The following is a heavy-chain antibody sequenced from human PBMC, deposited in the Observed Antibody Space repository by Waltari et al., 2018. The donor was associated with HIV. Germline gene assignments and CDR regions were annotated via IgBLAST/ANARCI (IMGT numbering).Heavy chain of an antibody. D-gene: IGHD2-21*02. CDR2: INHSGST. V-gene: IGHV4-34*01. J-gene: IGHJ4*02. Sequence: QVQLQQWGAGLLKPSETLCLTCALYGGSFSGYYWRWIRQPPGKELEWIGKINHSGSTNQNPSLKMRVTISVDTSKTQFSLKLSSVSVAVRAVYYCFQRNSYGGGDCYPFAYGGQGTLVTVSS. CDR3: FQRNSYGGGDCYPFAY. CDR1: GGSFSGYY.